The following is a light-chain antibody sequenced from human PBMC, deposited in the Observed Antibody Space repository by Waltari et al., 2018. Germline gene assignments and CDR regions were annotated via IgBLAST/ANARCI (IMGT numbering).Light chain of an antibody. CDR2: GAS. J-gene: IGKJ4*01. V-gene: IGKV3-20*01. CDR3: QQYDISPLT. CDR1: QTVRTTY. Sequence: EIVLTQSPGTLSLSPGERATLSCRASQTVRTTYLAGYQQKPGQAPTRLIYGASSRATGIPDRFSGSVSGTDFSLTISSLEPEDFAVYYCQQYDISPLTFGGGTKVEIK.